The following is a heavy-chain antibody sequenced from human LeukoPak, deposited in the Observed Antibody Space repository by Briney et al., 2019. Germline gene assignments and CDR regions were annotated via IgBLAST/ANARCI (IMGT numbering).Heavy chain of an antibody. Sequence: QPGGSLRLSCAASGFTFDDYATHWVRQAPGKGLEWVSGISWNSGSIGYADSVKDRFTISRDNAKNSLYLQMDSLRAEDTALYYCAKEGDYYDSQGRFDWGQGTLVTVSS. CDR1: GFTFDDYA. J-gene: IGHJ4*02. CDR3: AKEGDYYDSQGRFD. CDR2: ISWNSGSI. V-gene: IGHV3-9*01. D-gene: IGHD3-22*01.